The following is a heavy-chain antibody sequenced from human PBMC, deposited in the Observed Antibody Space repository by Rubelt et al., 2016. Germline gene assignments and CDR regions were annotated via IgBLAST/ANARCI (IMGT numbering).Heavy chain of an antibody. CDR3: ASLFPGY. CDR1: GFTFSDFW. J-gene: IGHJ4*02. Sequence: EVHLVESGGGLVQPGGSLRLSCAASGFTFSDFWMYWVRQAPGEGLVWLARIRSVGCVTTHADSVKDRFTISRDNAKNMLYLEMTNLRAEDTAIYYGASLFPGYWGQGTLVAVSS. V-gene: IGHV3-74*01. CDR2: IRSVGCVT.